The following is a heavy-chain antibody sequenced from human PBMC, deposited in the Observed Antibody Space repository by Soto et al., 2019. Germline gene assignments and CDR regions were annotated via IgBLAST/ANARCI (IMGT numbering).Heavy chain of an antibody. CDR3: AKAYFVRSSEQPYYFDY. D-gene: IGHD3-16*02. Sequence: EVQLLDSGGGLVQPGGSLRLSCAASGFTFSNYAMTWVRQGPGKGLEWVSGISGSGGRSYYADSVKGRFTISRDNSKSTLDLQMNSLRAEDTAVYYCAKAYFVRSSEQPYYFDYWGQGTLVTVST. V-gene: IGHV3-23*01. CDR1: GFTFSNYA. CDR2: ISGSGGRS. J-gene: IGHJ4*02.